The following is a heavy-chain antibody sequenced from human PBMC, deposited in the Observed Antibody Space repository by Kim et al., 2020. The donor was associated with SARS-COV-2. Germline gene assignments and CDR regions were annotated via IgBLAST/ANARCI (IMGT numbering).Heavy chain of an antibody. CDR2: IKQDGSEK. CDR1: GFTFSSYW. J-gene: IGHJ4*02. CDR3: ARDQGIGYCSGGSCYSKGEYFDY. Sequence: GGSLRLSCAASGFTFSSYWMSWVRQAPGKGLEWVANIKQDGSEKYYVDSVKGRFTISRDNAKNSLYLQMNSLRAEDTAVYYCARDQGIGYCSGGSCYSKGEYFDYWGQGTLVTVSS. V-gene: IGHV3-7*03. D-gene: IGHD2-15*01.